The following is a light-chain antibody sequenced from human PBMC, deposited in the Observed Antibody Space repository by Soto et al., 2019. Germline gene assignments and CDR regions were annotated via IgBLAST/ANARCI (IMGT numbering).Light chain of an antibody. Sequence: EIVLTQSPATLSLSPGERATLSCRASQSVSSNLAWYQQKPGQAPRLLIYDASNRATGIPARFSGSGSGTDFPLTISSLEPEDFAVYYCQQRSNWPPRFTFGPGTKVDIK. CDR2: DAS. CDR3: QQRSNWPPRFT. J-gene: IGKJ3*01. V-gene: IGKV3-11*01. CDR1: QSVSSN.